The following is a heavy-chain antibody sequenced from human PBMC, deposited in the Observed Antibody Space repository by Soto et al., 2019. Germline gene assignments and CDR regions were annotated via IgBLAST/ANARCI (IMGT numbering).Heavy chain of an antibody. D-gene: IGHD3-3*01. Sequence: EVQLLESGGGLVQPGGSLRLSCAASGFTFSSYAMSWVRQAPGKGLEWVSAISGSGGSTYYADSVKGRFTISRDNSKNTLYLQMNSLRAEDTAVYYCAKDYDFWSGYPLYYFDYWGQGTLVTVSS. J-gene: IGHJ4*02. CDR1: GFTFSSYA. V-gene: IGHV3-23*01. CDR3: AKDYDFWSGYPLYYFDY. CDR2: ISGSGGST.